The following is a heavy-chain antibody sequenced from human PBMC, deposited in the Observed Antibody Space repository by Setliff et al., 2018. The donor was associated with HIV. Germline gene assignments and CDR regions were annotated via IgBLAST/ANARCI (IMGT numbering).Heavy chain of an antibody. V-gene: IGHV4-59*08. D-gene: IGHD3-10*01. Sequence: SETLSLTCLVSGGSISSYYWSWIRQSAGKGLEWIGYIYYSGSTNYNPSLKSRVTISVDTSKNQFSLKLSSVTAADTAVYYCAQAYGSGSYYGYYYYYYYMDVWGKGTAVTVS. CDR2: IYYSGST. J-gene: IGHJ6*03. CDR1: GGSISSYY. CDR3: AQAYGSGSYYGYYYYYYYMDV.